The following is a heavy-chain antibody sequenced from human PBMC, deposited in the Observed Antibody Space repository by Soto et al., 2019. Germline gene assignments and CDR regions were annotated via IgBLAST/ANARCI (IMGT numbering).Heavy chain of an antibody. CDR3: ARMGLDDTLTGYYFDH. CDR2: TFHSGST. D-gene: IGHD3-9*01. J-gene: IGHJ4*02. Sequence: PSETLSLTFTVSGGSISSTSYYWRWVRQPPGKGLEWIGGTFHSGSTYYNPSLKSRVTISVDTSKNQFSLKLSSVTAADTAVYYCARMGLDDTLTGYYFDHLGQGSLVTVSS. V-gene: IGHV4-39*01. CDR1: GGSISSTSYY.